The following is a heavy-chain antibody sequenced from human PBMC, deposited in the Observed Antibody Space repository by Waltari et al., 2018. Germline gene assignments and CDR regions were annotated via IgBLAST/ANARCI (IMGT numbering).Heavy chain of an antibody. J-gene: IGHJ4*02. CDR1: GGTFSSYA. Sequence: QVQLVQSGAEVKKPGSSVKVSCKASGGTFSSYAISWVRQAPGQGLEWMGGIIPILGLANYSQKFQGRVTITAYESARPAYMELGSLGSSDTAVFSCATQGGYSSSPFDYWGQGTLVTVSS. CDR2: IIPILGLA. CDR3: ATQGGYSSSPFDY. V-gene: IGHV1-69*04. D-gene: IGHD6-6*01.